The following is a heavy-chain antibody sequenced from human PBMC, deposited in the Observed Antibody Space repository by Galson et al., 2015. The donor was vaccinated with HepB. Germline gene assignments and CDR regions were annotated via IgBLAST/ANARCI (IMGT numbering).Heavy chain of an antibody. J-gene: IGHJ4*02. CDR3: ARRGPGGSGYYRVLYYFDY. CDR1: GASISRSNSY. V-gene: IGHV4-39*01. CDR2: IYYSGGT. Sequence: TLSLTCSVSGASISRSNSYWGWIRQPPGKGLEWIGTIYYSGGTYYKPSLKSRVTLSVGTSKNQLSLNLNSVTAADTAVYYCARRGPGGSGYYRVLYYFDYWGQGILVTVSS. D-gene: IGHD3-22*01.